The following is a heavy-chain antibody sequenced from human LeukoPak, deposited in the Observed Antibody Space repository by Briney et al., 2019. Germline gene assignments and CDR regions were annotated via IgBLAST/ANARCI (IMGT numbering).Heavy chain of an antibody. V-gene: IGHV4-61*02. Sequence: PSETLSLTCTVSGGSISSGSYYWSWIRQPAGKGLEWIGRIYTSGSTNYNPSLKSRVTISVDTSKNQFSLKLSSVTAADTAVYYCVRSAPTLGYCSTSSCSYWSFDLWGRGTLVTVAS. CDR1: GGSISSGSYY. D-gene: IGHD2-2*01. CDR3: VRSAPTLGYCSTSSCSYWSFDL. CDR2: IYTSGST. J-gene: IGHJ2*01.